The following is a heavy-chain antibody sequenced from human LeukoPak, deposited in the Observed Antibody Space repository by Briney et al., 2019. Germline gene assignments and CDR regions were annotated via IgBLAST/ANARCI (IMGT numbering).Heavy chain of an antibody. CDR2: ISYDDGNNK. CDR1: GFTFSSFA. CDR3: ARERGSSWFDY. Sequence: PGRSLRLSCAASGFTFSSFAMHWVRQAPGKGLEWVAVISYDDGNNKYYADSVKGRFTISRDNAKNSLYLQMNSLRAEDTAVYYCARERGSSWFDYWGQGTLVTVSS. V-gene: IGHV3-30-3*01. J-gene: IGHJ4*02. D-gene: IGHD6-13*01.